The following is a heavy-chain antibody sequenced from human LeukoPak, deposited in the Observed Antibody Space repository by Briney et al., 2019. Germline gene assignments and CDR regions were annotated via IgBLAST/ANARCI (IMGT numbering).Heavy chain of an antibody. V-gene: IGHV3-74*01. CDR2: INSDGSST. D-gene: IGHD2-2*01. CDR1: GFTFSNYW. CDR3: ARGSYQVLYFDY. Sequence: GGSLRLSCAASGFTFSNYWMHWVRQAPGKWLVWVSRINSDGSSTSYADSVKGRFTISRDNAKNTLYLQMNSLRAEDTAVYYCARGSYQVLYFDYWGQGTLVTVSS. J-gene: IGHJ4*02.